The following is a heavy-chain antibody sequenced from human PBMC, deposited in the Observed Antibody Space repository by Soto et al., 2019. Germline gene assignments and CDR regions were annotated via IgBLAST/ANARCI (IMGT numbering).Heavy chain of an antibody. CDR3: ARDLGSYFDN. CDR1: GITFSRYG. Sequence: QVQLVESGGGVVQPGRSLRLSCVTSGITFSRYGMHWVRQAPGKGLEWVAVISYDGSDNYYGDSVRGRFTISRDNSKNTLYLQMNSLRAEDTAVYYCARDLGSYFDNWGQGTLVTVSS. D-gene: IGHD5-12*01. J-gene: IGHJ4*02. CDR2: ISYDGSDN. V-gene: IGHV3-33*05.